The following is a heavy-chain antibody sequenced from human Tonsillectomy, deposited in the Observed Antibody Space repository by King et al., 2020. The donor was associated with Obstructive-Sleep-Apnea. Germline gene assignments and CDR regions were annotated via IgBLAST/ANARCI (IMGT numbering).Heavy chain of an antibody. CDR3: SGSGYVTGTLVQYNNGLDV. J-gene: IGHJ6*01. Sequence: VQLVESAAEVKKPGSSVKVSCKASGGSLSNFVVTWVRQAPGQGLEWMGGIIPIFGATKSAQEFQGRVTFSADESTSTAFMEMSGLRAEDTAVYFCSGSGYVTGTLVQYNNGLDVWGQGTTVTVSS. CDR2: IIPIFGAT. CDR1: GGSLSNFV. D-gene: IGHD1-7*01. V-gene: IGHV1-69*01.